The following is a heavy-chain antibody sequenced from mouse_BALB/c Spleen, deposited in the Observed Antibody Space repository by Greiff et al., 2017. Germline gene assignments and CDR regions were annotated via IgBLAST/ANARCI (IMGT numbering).Heavy chain of an antibody. Sequence: EVQLQESGPGLVKPSQSLSLTCTVTGYSITSDYAWNWIRQFPGNKLEWMGYISYSGSTSYNPSLKSRISITRDTSKNQFFLQLNSVTTEDTATYYCARKAPHWYFDVWGAGTTVTVSS. CDR2: ISYSGST. J-gene: IGHJ1*01. V-gene: IGHV3-2*02. CDR1: GYSITSDYA. CDR3: ARKAPHWYFDV.